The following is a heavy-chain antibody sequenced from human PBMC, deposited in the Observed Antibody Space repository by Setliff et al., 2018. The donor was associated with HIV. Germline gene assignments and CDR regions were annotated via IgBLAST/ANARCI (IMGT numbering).Heavy chain of an antibody. CDR1: GGSFSGYH. CDR3: ARAPGPYGDYNWFDP. Sequence: SETLSLTCAVYGGSFSGYHWSWIRQSPGRGLEWIGEINHSGTTNYNPSLKNRVSLSVDTSKNHFSLKLNSVTAADTAVYYCARAPGPYGDYNWFDPWGQGALVTVSS. J-gene: IGHJ5*02. V-gene: IGHV4-34*01. CDR2: INHSGTT. D-gene: IGHD4-17*01.